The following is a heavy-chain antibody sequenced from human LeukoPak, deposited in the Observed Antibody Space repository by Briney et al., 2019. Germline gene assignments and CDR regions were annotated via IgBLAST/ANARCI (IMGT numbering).Heavy chain of an antibody. V-gene: IGHV3-21*04. J-gene: IGHJ2*01. CDR2: ITASSTAI. Sequence: PGGSLRLSCAASGFTFNTYTMNWVRQAPGKGLEWVSSITASSTAIYSADSVKGRFTISRDNAKNFLYLQMNSLRAEDTAVYYCAKDGAVAGYWYFDLWGRGTLVTVSS. D-gene: IGHD6-19*01. CDR3: AKDGAVAGYWYFDL. CDR1: GFTFNTYT.